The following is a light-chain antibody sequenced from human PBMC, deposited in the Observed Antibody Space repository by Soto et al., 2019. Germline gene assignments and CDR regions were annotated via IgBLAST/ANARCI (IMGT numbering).Light chain of an antibody. J-gene: IGKJ1*01. V-gene: IGKV3-20*01. CDR1: QSVSNNY. CDR3: HQYGSSGT. Sequence: GLTLSPGTVSLSPGERATLSCRASQSVSNNYLAWYQQKPGQAPRLLIYGASNRATGIPDRFSGSGSGTDFTLTISRLEPEDFAVYYCHQYGSSGTFGQGTKVDIK. CDR2: GAS.